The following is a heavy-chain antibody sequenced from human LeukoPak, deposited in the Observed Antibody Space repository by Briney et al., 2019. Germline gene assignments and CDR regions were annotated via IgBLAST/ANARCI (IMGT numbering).Heavy chain of an antibody. CDR1: GGTFSSYA. V-gene: IGHV1-69*13. D-gene: IGHD1-14*01. CDR3: AREGHTPHTLDY. Sequence: SVTVSCKASGGTFSSYAISWVRQAPGQGLEWMGGIIPIFGTANYAQKFQGRVTITADESTSTAYMELSSLRSEDTAVYYCAREGHTPHTLDYWGQGTLVTVSS. CDR2: IIPIFGTA. J-gene: IGHJ4*02.